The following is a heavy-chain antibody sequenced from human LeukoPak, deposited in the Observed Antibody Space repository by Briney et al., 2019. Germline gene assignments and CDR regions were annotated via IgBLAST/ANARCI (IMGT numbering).Heavy chain of an antibody. Sequence: ASVKVSCKASGYTFTGYYMHWVRQAPGQGLEWMGRINPNSGGTNYAQKFQGRVTMTRDTSTSTAYMELSRLRSDDTAVYYCASPTVTPFYYYYGMDVWGQGTTVTVSS. CDR2: INPNSGGT. D-gene: IGHD4-17*01. J-gene: IGHJ6*02. CDR3: ASPTVTPFYYYYGMDV. V-gene: IGHV1-2*06. CDR1: GYTFTGYY.